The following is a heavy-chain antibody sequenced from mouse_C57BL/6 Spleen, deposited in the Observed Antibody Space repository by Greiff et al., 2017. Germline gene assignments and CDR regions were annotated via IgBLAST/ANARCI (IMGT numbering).Heavy chain of an antibody. Sequence: QVQLQQPGAELVKPGASVKLSCKASGYTFTSYWMQWVKQRPGQGLEWIGEIDPSDSYTNYNQKFKGKATLTVDTSSSTAYMQLSSLTSEDSAVYYCARRVYGNSHYYAMDYWGQGTSVTVSS. CDR1: GYTFTSYW. J-gene: IGHJ4*01. CDR2: IDPSDSYT. D-gene: IGHD2-1*01. CDR3: ARRVYGNSHYYAMDY. V-gene: IGHV1-50*01.